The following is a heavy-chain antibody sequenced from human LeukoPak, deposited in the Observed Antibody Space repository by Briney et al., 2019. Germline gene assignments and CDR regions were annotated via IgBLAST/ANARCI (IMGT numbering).Heavy chain of an antibody. V-gene: IGHV3-7*02. CDR1: RFTFSNYW. Sequence: PGGSLRLSCAASRFTFSNYWMSWVRQAPGKGLEWVANIKQDGGEKNYVDSVKGRFTISRDNAKNSLYLQMNSLRAEDTAVYYCARSRPSSNFDYWGQGTLVTVSS. CDR2: IKQDGGEK. D-gene: IGHD6-13*01. J-gene: IGHJ4*02. CDR3: ARSRPSSNFDY.